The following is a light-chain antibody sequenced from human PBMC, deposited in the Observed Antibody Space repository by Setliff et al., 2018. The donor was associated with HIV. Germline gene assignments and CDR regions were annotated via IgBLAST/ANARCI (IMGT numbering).Light chain of an antibody. CDR2: EVD. CDR1: SSDIGDYNN. Sequence: QSALTQPASVSGSPGQSLTISCSGTSSDIGDYNNVSWYQRPPGKVPKLVIYEVDRRPSGISACFSGSKSGNTASLTISGLPAEDEAEYFCASYTVTNTRGFGTGTKVTVL. CDR3: ASYTVTNTRG. J-gene: IGLJ1*01. V-gene: IGLV2-14*01.